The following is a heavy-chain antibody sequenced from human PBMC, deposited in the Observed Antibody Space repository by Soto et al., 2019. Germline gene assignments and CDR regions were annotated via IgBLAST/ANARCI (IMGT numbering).Heavy chain of an antibody. J-gene: IGHJ4*02. CDR1: GGSITSDGYY. D-gene: IGHD6-13*01. Sequence: QVQLQESGPGLAKPSQTLSLTCTVSGGSITSDGYYWSWIRQHPGKGLEWIGYIYYSGSTYYNPSLKSRLTISVDTSKNQFSLKLTSVTAADTAVYYCARAGYSSSLDYWGQGTLVTVSS. V-gene: IGHV4-31*03. CDR2: IYYSGST. CDR3: ARAGYSSSLDY.